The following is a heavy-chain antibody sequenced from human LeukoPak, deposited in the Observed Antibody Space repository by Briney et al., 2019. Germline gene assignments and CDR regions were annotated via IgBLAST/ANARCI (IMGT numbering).Heavy chain of an antibody. V-gene: IGHV3-30*18. CDR1: GFTFSSYG. D-gene: IGHD3-10*01. J-gene: IGHJ6*04. CDR3: AKDESGSYYLVDYYYYGMDV. CDR2: ISYDGSNK. Sequence: PGGSLRLSCAASGFTFSSYGMHWVRQAPGKGLEWVAVISYDGSNKYYADSVKGRFTISRDNPKNTLYLQMDSLRAEDTAVYYCAKDESGSYYLVDYYYYGMDVWGKGTTVTVSS.